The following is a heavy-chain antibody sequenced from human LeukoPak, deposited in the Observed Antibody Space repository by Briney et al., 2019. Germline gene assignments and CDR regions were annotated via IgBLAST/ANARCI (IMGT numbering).Heavy chain of an antibody. D-gene: IGHD3-10*01. CDR1: GGSFSGYY. CDR3: ASKTYYYGSGSSNWFDP. V-gene: IGHV4-34*01. CDR2: INHSGST. J-gene: IGHJ5*02. Sequence: SETLSLTCAVYGGSFSGYYWSWIRQPPGEGLEWIGEINHSGSTNYNPSLKSRVTISVDTSKNQFSLKLSSVTAADTAVYYCASKTYYYGSGSSNWFDPRGQGTLVTVSS.